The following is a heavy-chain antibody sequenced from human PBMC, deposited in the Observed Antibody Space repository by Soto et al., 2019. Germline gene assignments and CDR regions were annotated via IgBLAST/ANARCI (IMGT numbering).Heavy chain of an antibody. CDR3: AKPPWRSSGSDY. CDR2: ISGSGGST. J-gene: IGHJ4*02. CDR1: GFTFSSYA. Sequence: LRLSCAASGFTFSSYAMSWVRQAPGKGLEWVSAISGSGGSTYYADSVKGRFTISRDNSKNTLYLQMSSLRAEDTAVYYCAKPPWRSSGSDYWGQGTQVTVSS. V-gene: IGHV3-23*01. D-gene: IGHD6-19*01.